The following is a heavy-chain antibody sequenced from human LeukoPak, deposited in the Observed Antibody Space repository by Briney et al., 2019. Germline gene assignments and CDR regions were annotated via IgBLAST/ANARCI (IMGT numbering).Heavy chain of an antibody. CDR2: ISSNGGST. V-gene: IGHV3-64*01. D-gene: IGHD5-24*01. J-gene: IGHJ4*02. CDR3: ARDGYNTVGGFDY. CDR1: GFTFSSYA. Sequence: PGGSLRLSCAASGFTFSSYAMHWVRQAPGKGLEYVSAISSNGGSTYYANSVKGRFTISRDNSKNTLYLQMGSLRAEDMAVYYCARDGYNTVGGFDYWGQGTLVTVSS.